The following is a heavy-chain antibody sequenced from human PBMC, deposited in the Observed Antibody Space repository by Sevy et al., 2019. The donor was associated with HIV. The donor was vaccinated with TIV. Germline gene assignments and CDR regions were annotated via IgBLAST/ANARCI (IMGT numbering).Heavy chain of an antibody. CDR2: ISGSAGST. CDR1: GFTFSSYA. D-gene: IGHD2-8*01. Sequence: LSLTCAASGFTFSSYAMSWVRQAPGKGMEWVSAISGSAGSTYYADSVKGRFTISRDNSKNTLYLQMNSLRAEDTAVYYCAKESIVLVWCYFDYWGQGTLVTVSS. CDR3: AKESIVLVWCYFDY. V-gene: IGHV3-23*01. J-gene: IGHJ4*02.